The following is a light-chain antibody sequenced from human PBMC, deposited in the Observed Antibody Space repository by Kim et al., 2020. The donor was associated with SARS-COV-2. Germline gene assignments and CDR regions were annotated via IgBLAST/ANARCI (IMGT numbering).Light chain of an antibody. CDR3: QQTYSTPPGFT. Sequence: DIQMTQSPSSLSASVGDRVTITCRASQYISISLNWYQQKPGRAPKLLIHAASSLQSGVPSRFSGSGSGTDFTLTISGLQAEDFATYYCQQTYSTPPGFTFGPGTKVDIK. V-gene: IGKV1-39*01. CDR2: AAS. CDR1: QYISIS. J-gene: IGKJ3*01.